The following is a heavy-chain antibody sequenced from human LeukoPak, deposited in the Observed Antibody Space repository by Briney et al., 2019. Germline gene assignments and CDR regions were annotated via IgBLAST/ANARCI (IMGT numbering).Heavy chain of an antibody. CDR1: GFTFDDYG. CDR2: LYSGGST. CDR3: AREGRDTAGYFDY. J-gene: IGHJ4*02. V-gene: IGHV3-53*01. Sequence: GGSLRLSCAASGFTFDDYGMSWVRQAPGKGLEWVSSLYSGGSTYYADSVKGRFTISRDNSKNTLYLQMNSLRAEDTAVYYCAREGRDTAGYFDYWGQGTLVTVSS. D-gene: IGHD5-18*01.